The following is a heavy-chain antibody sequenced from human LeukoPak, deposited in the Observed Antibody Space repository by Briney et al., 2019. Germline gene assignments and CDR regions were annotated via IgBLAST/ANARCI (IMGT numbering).Heavy chain of an antibody. J-gene: IGHJ4*02. CDR1: GFTVSSNY. CDR2: IYSSGST. V-gene: IGHV3-53*01. D-gene: IGHD3-10*01. Sequence: GVSLRLSCAASGFTVSSNYMSWVRQAPGKGLEWVSAIYSSGSTYYAASVKGRFTISRDNSKNTLYLQMNSLRAEDTAVYYCASRSLWYGEDYWGQGTLVIVSS. CDR3: ASRSLWYGEDY.